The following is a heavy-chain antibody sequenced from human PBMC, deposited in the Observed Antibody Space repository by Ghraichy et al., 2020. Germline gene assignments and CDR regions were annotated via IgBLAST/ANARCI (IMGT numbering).Heavy chain of an antibody. Sequence: GGSLRLSCAASGFTVSSNYMSWVRQAPGKGLEWVSVIYSGGSTYYADSVKGRFTISRDNSKNTLYLQMNSLRAEDTAVYYCARALWSQGWFDPWGQGTLVTVSS. CDR3: ARALWSQGWFDP. CDR2: IYSGGST. V-gene: IGHV3-53*01. J-gene: IGHJ5*02. CDR1: GFTVSSNY. D-gene: IGHD5-18*01.